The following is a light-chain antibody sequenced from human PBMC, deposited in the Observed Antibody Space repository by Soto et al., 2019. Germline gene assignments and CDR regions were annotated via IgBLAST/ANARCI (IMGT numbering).Light chain of an antibody. J-gene: IGKJ1*01. CDR2: GAS. CDR3: QQFDSSVT. V-gene: IGKV3-20*01. Sequence: EIVLTQSPGSLSLSPGERATLSCRASQSVISTFFAWYQQRPGKAPRLLMYGASSRATGIPERFSGSGSGTDFTLTISRLEPEDFAVYYCQQFDSSVTFGQGTKVEIK. CDR1: QSVISTF.